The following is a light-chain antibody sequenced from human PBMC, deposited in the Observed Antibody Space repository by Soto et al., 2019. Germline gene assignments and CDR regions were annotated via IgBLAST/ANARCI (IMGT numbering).Light chain of an antibody. CDR2: GAC. J-gene: IGKJ4*01. CDR3: QQSNKGLT. Sequence: EIVLTQSPGTLSLSPGERATLSCRASQSVSSSYLAWYQQKPGQAPRLLIYGACSRATGIPDRFSGSGSGTDFTLTISRLEPEDFAVYYCQQSNKGLTFGGGTKVEIK. V-gene: IGKV3-20*01. CDR1: QSVSSSY.